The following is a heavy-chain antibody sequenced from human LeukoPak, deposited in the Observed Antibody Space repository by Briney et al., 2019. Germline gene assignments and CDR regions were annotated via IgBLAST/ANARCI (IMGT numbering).Heavy chain of an antibody. D-gene: IGHD2-2*03. CDR3: AKVPGYCSSTSCYDHYFDY. CDR1: GFTFSSYA. Sequence: GGSLRLSCAASGFTFSSYAMHWVRQAPGKGLEWVAVISYDRSNKYYADSVKGRFTISRDNSKNTLYLQMNSLRAEDTAVYYCAKVPGYCSSTSCYDHYFDYWGQGTLVTVSS. J-gene: IGHJ4*02. V-gene: IGHV3-30-3*01. CDR2: ISYDRSNK.